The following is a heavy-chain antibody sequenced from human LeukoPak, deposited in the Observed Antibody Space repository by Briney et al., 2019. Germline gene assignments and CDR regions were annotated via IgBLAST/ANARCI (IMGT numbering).Heavy chain of an antibody. D-gene: IGHD2-2*01. CDR1: GFTFSSYA. J-gene: IGHJ4*02. CDR3: AKDNRYCSSTSCSPLFDY. Sequence: GGSLRLSCAASGFTFSSYAMSWVRQAPGKGLEWVSAISDSGGSTYYADSVKGRFTISRDNSKNTLYLQMNSLRAEDTAVYYCAKDNRYCSSTSCSPLFDYWGQGTLVTVSS. V-gene: IGHV3-23*01. CDR2: ISDSGGST.